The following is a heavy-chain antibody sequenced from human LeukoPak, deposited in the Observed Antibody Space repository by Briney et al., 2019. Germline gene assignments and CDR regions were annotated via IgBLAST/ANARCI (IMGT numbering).Heavy chain of an antibody. J-gene: IGHJ4*02. V-gene: IGHV3-7*01. CDR1: GFTFSSYA. CDR3: ARRYSSSWYWVHYYFDY. Sequence: PGGSLRLSCAASGFTFSSYAMSWVRQAPGKGLEWVANIKQDGSEKYYVDSVKGRFTISRDNAKNSLYLQMNSLRAEDTAVYYCARRYSSSWYWVHYYFDYWGQGTLVTVSS. D-gene: IGHD6-13*01. CDR2: IKQDGSEK.